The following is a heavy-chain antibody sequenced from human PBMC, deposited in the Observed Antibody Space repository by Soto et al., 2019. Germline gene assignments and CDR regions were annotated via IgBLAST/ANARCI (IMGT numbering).Heavy chain of an antibody. Sequence: GESLKISCHASGYSFTSYWITWVRQMPWKGLEWMATIDPSDSYVDYSPSFRGHVTFSVDRSITTVYLQWNSLKASDSAMYFCTRRASSSFYHFDFWGQGALVTVS. D-gene: IGHD2-2*01. CDR1: GYSFTSYW. J-gene: IGHJ4*02. V-gene: IGHV5-10-1*01. CDR2: IDPSDSYV. CDR3: TRRASSSFYHFDF.